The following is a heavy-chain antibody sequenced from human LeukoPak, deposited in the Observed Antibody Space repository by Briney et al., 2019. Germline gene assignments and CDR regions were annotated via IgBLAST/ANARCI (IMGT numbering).Heavy chain of an antibody. J-gene: IGHJ5*02. CDR3: AREWHCSSTSCYTLWFDP. CDR2: IYTSGST. Sequence: PSQTLSLTCTVSGGSISSGSYCWSWIRQPAGKGLEWIVRIYTSGSTNYNPSLKSRVTISVDTSKNQFSLKLSSVTAADTAVYYCAREWHCSSTSCYTLWFDPWGQGTLVTVSS. CDR1: GGSISSGSYC. V-gene: IGHV4-61*02. D-gene: IGHD2-2*02.